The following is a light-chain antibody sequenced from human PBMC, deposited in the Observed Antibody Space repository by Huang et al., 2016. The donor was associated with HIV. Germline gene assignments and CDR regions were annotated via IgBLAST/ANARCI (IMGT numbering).Light chain of an antibody. V-gene: IGKV1-39*01. Sequence: DIQMAQSPSSLSASVGDRVTITCRASQSLTNYLSWYQQRPGKAPKLLIYAESTLQGGVPARFTGSGSGTDFSLTISSLQPEDFATYYCQQSYSTPWTFGQGTKVEIK. CDR1: QSLTNY. CDR2: AES. J-gene: IGKJ1*01. CDR3: QQSYSTPWT.